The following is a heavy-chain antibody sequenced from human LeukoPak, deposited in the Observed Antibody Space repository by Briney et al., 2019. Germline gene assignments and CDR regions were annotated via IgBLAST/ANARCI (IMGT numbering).Heavy chain of an antibody. J-gene: IGHJ6*02. CDR1: GFTFSSYG. CDR3: ARDALELSGGMDV. Sequence: GGSLRLSCAASGFTFSSYGMHWVRQAPGKGLEWVAVIWYDGSNKYYADSVKGRFTISRGNAKNSLYLQMNSLRAEDMAVYYCARDALELSGGMDVWGQGTTVTVSS. CDR2: IWYDGSNK. D-gene: IGHD3-16*02. V-gene: IGHV3-33*01.